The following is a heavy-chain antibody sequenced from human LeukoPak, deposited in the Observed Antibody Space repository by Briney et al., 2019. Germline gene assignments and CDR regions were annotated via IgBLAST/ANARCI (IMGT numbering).Heavy chain of an antibody. CDR3: STVAPAGGYFDN. V-gene: IGHV3-53*01. CDR1: GFTVSGNY. CDR2: VHSGGNT. D-gene: IGHD2-2*01. J-gene: IGHJ4*02. Sequence: GGSLRLSCAAPGFTVSGNYMSWVRQAPGKGLEWVSVVHSGGNTYYADSVKGRFAISRDNSKNTLYLQMDSLRAEDTAVYYCSTVAPAGGYFDNWGQGTLVTVSS.